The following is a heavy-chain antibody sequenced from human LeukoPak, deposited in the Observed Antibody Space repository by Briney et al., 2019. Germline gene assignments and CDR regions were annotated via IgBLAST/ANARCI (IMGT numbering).Heavy chain of an antibody. Sequence: QTGGSLRLSCAASGFTFSSYAMHWVRQAPGKGLEWVAVISYDGSNKYYADSVKGRFTISRDNSKNTLYLQMNSLRAEDTAVYYCAKWGDYDILTGYYDSDYWGQGTLVTVSS. CDR1: GFTFSSYA. CDR3: AKWGDYDILTGYYDSDY. D-gene: IGHD3-9*01. CDR2: ISYDGSNK. V-gene: IGHV3-30*04. J-gene: IGHJ4*02.